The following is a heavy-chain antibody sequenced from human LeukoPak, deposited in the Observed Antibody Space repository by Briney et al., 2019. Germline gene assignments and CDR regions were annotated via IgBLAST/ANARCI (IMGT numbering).Heavy chain of an antibody. Sequence: PSRTLSLTCTVSGASFSSGDQYWNWIRQSPGKGLEWIGSIHPSGMLYNNPSLESRVTISTDTSKNQFSLNLNSVTAADTAVYFCSRGLDSRKLGYWGQGTLVTVSS. D-gene: IGHD3-22*01. CDR3: SRGLDSRKLGY. CDR1: GASFSSGDQY. CDR2: IHPSGML. J-gene: IGHJ4*02. V-gene: IGHV4-31*03.